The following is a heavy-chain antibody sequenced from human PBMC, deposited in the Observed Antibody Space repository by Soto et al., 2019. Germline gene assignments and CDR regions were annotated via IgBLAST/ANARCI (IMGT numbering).Heavy chain of an antibody. V-gene: IGHV3-23*01. D-gene: IGHD6-19*01. CDR1: EFTFSDYA. CDR3: ARSSLASLAATGHWRYKYMDV. J-gene: IGHJ6*03. CDR2: ISGSGGAT. Sequence: PGGSLRLSCAASEFTFSDYAMTWVRQAPGKGLEWVSVISGSGGATYYADTVQGRFTISRDNSKDTVYLQMNSLRAEDTALYYCARSSLASLAATGHWRYKYMDVWGKGTTVTVS.